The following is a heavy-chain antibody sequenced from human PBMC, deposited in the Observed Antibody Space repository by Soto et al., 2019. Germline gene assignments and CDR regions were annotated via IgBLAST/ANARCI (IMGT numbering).Heavy chain of an antibody. CDR2: IYYSGST. D-gene: IGHD3-10*01. J-gene: IGHJ4*02. Sequence: PSETLSLTCTVSGGSISSGDYYWSWIRQPPGKGLEWIGYIYYSGSTYYNPSLKSRVTISVDTSKNQFSLKLSPVTAADTAVYYRDRTMVRGVFDYWGQGTLVTVSS. CDR1: GGSISSGDYY. CDR3: DRTMVRGVFDY. V-gene: IGHV4-30-4*01.